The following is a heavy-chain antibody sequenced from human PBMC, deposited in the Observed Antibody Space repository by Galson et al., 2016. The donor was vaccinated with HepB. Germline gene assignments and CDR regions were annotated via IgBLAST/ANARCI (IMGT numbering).Heavy chain of an antibody. CDR1: GFVFSNFG. CDR3: AKERLVRRIFDR. Sequence: SLRLSCAASGFVFSNFGLSWVRQAPGKELEWVASISTRRTTYYSDSVQGRFTISRDNSNNTLYLRMNGLRAEDTAVYYCAKERLVRRIFDRWGQGTLVTVSS. V-gene: IGHV3-23*01. CDR2: ISTRRTT. J-gene: IGHJ4*02. D-gene: IGHD1-1*01.